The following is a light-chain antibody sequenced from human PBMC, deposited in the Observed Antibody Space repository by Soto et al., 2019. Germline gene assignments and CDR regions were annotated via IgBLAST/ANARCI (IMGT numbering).Light chain of an antibody. CDR2: SVS. J-gene: IGKJ1*01. CDR1: QTISHKY. V-gene: IGKV3-20*01. Sequence: VLTQSPGTLSLSPGERATLSCRASQTISHKYLAWFQQKAGQAPRLLIHSVSVRATGAPDRFSGSGSGTDFTLTICRLEPEDFAVYYCQLYSGSPWTFGQGTRWIS. CDR3: QLYSGSPWT.